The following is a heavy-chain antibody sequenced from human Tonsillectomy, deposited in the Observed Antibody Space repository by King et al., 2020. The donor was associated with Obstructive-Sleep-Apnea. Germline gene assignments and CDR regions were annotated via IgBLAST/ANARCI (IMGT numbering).Heavy chain of an antibody. CDR3: ATPGYSSSWEYFQH. D-gene: IGHD6-13*01. V-gene: IGHV1-69*09. Sequence: QLVQSGAEVKKPGSSVKVSCKASVGTFSSYAISWVRQAPGQGLEWMGRIIPILGIADYAQKFQGRVTITADKSTSTAYMELSSLRSEDTAVYYCATPGYSSSWEYFQHWGQGTLVTVSS. CDR1: VGTFSSYA. CDR2: IIPILGIA. J-gene: IGHJ1*01.